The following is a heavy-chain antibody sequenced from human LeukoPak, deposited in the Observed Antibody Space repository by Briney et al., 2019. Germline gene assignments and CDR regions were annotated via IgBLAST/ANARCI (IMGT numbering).Heavy chain of an antibody. CDR3: ARGHYGSGSPPYYFDY. Sequence: SETLSLTCTVSGYSISSGYYWGWIRQPPGKGLEWIGSIYHSGSTYYNPSLKSRVTISVDTSKNQFSLKLSSVTAADTAVYYCARGHYGSGSPPYYFDYWGQGTLVTVSS. CDR2: IYHSGST. D-gene: IGHD3-10*01. V-gene: IGHV4-38-2*02. J-gene: IGHJ4*02. CDR1: GYSISSGYY.